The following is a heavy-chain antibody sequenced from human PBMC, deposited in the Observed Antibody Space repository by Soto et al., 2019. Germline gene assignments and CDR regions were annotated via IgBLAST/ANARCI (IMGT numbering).Heavy chain of an antibody. CDR1: GFTFSSYS. Sequence: GGSLRLSCVASGFTFSSYSMNWFRQAPGKGLEWVSSISSSSSYIYYADSVKGRFTISRDNAKNSLYLQMNSLRAEDTAVYYCARAPGYYGSGSSYYYYGMDVWGQGTTVTVSS. CDR3: ARAPGYYGSGSSYYYYGMDV. CDR2: ISSSSSYI. V-gene: IGHV3-21*01. D-gene: IGHD3-10*01. J-gene: IGHJ6*02.